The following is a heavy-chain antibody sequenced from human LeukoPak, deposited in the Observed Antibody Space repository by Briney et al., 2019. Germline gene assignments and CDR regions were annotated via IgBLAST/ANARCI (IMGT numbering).Heavy chain of an antibody. V-gene: IGHV3-7*01. Sequence: GGSLRLPCAASGFTFSSYWMSWVRQAPGKGLGWVANIKQDGSEKYYVDSVKGRFTISRDNAKNSLYLQMNSLRAEGTAVYYWARNLYWDYVEGRIYHWGQGTLVTVSS. D-gene: IGHD3-16*01. CDR1: GFTFSSYW. CDR2: IKQDGSEK. CDR3: ARNLYWDYVEGRIYH. J-gene: IGHJ5*02.